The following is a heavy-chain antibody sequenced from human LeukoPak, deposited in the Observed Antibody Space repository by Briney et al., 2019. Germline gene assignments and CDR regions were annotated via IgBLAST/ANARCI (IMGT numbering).Heavy chain of an antibody. Sequence: SKTLSLTCTVSGGSISSINYFWTWVRQPPGKGLEWIGYIYYSGSAYYNPSLAGRVAISLDTSKNQFSLKLHSVTAADTAVYYCARDSYYDLLTGYYPYYYYGMDVWGQGTTVTVSS. V-gene: IGHV4-30-4*01. D-gene: IGHD3-9*01. CDR2: IYYSGSA. CDR3: ARDSYYDLLTGYYPYYYYGMDV. J-gene: IGHJ6*02. CDR1: GGSISSINYF.